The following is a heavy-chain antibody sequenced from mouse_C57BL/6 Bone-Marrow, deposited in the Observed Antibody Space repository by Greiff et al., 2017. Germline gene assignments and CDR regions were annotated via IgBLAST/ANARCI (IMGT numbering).Heavy chain of an antibody. CDR2: ISSGGSYT. Sequence: EVQGVESGGDLVKPGGSLKLSCAASGFTFSSYGMSWVRQTPDKRLEWVATISSGGSYTYYPDSVKGRFTISRDNAKNTLYLQMSSLKAEDTAMYYCARHALVAYWGQGTLVTVSA. J-gene: IGHJ3*01. V-gene: IGHV5-6*01. CDR3: ARHALVAY. D-gene: IGHD2-10*02. CDR1: GFTFSSYG.